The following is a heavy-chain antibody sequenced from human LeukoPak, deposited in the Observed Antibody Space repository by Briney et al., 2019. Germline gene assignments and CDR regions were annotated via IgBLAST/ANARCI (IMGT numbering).Heavy chain of an antibody. CDR1: GFTFRSYW. Sequence: PGGSLRLSCAASGFTFRSYWMSWVRQAPGKGLGWVANINKGGSEKYYVDSVKGPFTISRDDAKNSLYVQMNSLRDEDTAVYYCARVGYSGWNLEYWGQGTLVTVSS. D-gene: IGHD5-12*01. CDR2: INKGGSEK. V-gene: IGHV3-7*01. CDR3: ARVGYSGWNLEY. J-gene: IGHJ4*02.